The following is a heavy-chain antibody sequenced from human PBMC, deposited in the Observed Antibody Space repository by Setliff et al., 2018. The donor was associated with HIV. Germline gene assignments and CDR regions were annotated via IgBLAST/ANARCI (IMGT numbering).Heavy chain of an antibody. Sequence: PSLTCTVSGGSITSGIYSWSWIRQPPGKGLEWIGYVYQSGSTYYKPSLKSRVTMSVDRSKNQFSLKIDSVTAADTAVYFCAGDNGANGGPGWLGPWGQGIQVTVS. CDR1: GGSITSGIYS. D-gene: IGHD2-8*01. CDR3: AGDNGANGGPGWLGP. CDR2: VYQSGST. J-gene: IGHJ5*02. V-gene: IGHV4-30-2*01.